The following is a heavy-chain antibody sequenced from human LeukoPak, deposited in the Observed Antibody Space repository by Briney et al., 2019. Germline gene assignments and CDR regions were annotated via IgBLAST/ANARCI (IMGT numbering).Heavy chain of an antibody. CDR1: ADSTSNFY. V-gene: IGHV4-59*03. CDR3: ALAPNSNWFDF. Sequence: PSETLSLTCTVSADSTSNFYWNWNRQSPGKGREWIGNTHYSGSNVYNPSLKSRGTISIGTARRQFFLNLNSVTAADTAVYFCALAPNSNWFDFWGPGTLVTVSS. J-gene: IGHJ5*01. D-gene: IGHD2-8*01. CDR2: THYSGSN.